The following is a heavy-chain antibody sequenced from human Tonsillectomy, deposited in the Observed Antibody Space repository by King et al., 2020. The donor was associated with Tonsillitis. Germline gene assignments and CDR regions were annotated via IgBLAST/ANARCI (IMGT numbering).Heavy chain of an antibody. V-gene: IGHV4-38-2*02. Sequence: VQLQESGPGLVKPSETLSLTCTVSGYSISSDYYWGWLRQPPGRGLEWIGSIFHSGSTYYNTSVKSRVTISIDPSKNQFSLNLRSVTAADTAVYYCATLRGDSQLSGFDPWGQGTLVTVSS. CDR1: GYSISSDYY. J-gene: IGHJ5*02. CDR3: ATLRGDSQLSGFDP. CDR2: IFHSGST. D-gene: IGHD2-21*02.